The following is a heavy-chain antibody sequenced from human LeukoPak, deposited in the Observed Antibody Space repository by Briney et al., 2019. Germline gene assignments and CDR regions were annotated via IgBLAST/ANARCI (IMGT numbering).Heavy chain of an antibody. D-gene: IGHD2-2*02. CDR1: GGSLSSGGYS. Sequence: PSETLSLTCAVSGGSLSSGGYSWSWIRQPPGKGLEWIGYIYHSGSTYYNPSLKSRVTISVDRSKNQFSLKLSSVTAADTAVYYCARGGGRVVPAAIIWGQGTLVTVSS. V-gene: IGHV4-30-2*01. CDR2: IYHSGST. CDR3: ARGGGRVVPAAII. J-gene: IGHJ4*02.